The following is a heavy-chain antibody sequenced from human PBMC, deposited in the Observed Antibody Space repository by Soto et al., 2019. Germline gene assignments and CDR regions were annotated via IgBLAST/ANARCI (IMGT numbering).Heavy chain of an antibody. CDR3: ARGGYYYDSSGYYSPALYYFDY. V-gene: IGHV1-3*01. Sequence: ASVKVSCKASGYTFNSYAMHWVRQAPGQRLEWMGWINAGNGNTKYSQKFQGRVTITRDTSASTAYMELSSLRSEDTAVYYCARGGYYYDSSGYYSPALYYFDYWGQGTLVTVS. D-gene: IGHD3-22*01. CDR2: INAGNGNT. CDR1: GYTFNSYA. J-gene: IGHJ4*02.